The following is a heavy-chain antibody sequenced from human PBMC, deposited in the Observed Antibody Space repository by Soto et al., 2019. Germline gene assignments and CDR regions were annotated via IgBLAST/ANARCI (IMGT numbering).Heavy chain of an antibody. Sequence: GGSLRLSCAASGFTFSSYSMNWVRQAPGKGLEWVSSISSSSSYIYYADSVKGRFTISRDNAKNSLYLQMNSLRAEDTAVYYCARVQEGYSYGYYFDYWGQGTLVT. CDR1: GFTFSSYS. D-gene: IGHD5-18*01. J-gene: IGHJ4*02. CDR2: ISSSSSYI. CDR3: ARVQEGYSYGYYFDY. V-gene: IGHV3-21*01.